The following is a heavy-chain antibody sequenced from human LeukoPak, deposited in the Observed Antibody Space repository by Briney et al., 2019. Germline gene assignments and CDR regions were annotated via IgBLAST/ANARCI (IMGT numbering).Heavy chain of an antibody. CDR2: IFHRGTT. CDR3: ARLSQTLYE. J-gene: IGHJ4*02. D-gene: IGHD2-8*01. Sequence: SETLSPTCTVSGGSISSPDHYWSWIRQPPGKDLEWIGYIFHRGTTYYNPSLKSRVTMSVDTSKNQFSLKLSSVTAADTAVYYCARLSQTLYEWGQGTLVTVSS. V-gene: IGHV4-30-4*01. CDR1: GGSISSPDHY.